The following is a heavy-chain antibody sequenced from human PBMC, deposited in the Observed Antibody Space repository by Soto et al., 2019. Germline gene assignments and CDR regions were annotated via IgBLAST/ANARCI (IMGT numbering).Heavy chain of an antibody. J-gene: IGHJ4*02. CDR3: ARTTAVPNTPRSRYYFDY. D-gene: IGHD4-17*01. V-gene: IGHV4-61*01. CDR1: GASVSDKTFY. Sequence: KTSETLSLTCSVSGASVSDKTFYWSWLRQSPGKGLEWIGYIYYSGTTNYNPSLKGRFTISVDTSKNQFSLRLNSVTAADTALYYCARTTAVPNTPRSRYYFDYWGQGMLVTVSS. CDR2: IYYSGTT.